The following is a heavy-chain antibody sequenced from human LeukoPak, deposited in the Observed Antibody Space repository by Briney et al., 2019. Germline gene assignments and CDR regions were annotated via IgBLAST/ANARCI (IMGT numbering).Heavy chain of an antibody. V-gene: IGHV3-30*19. J-gene: IGHJ4*02. CDR2: IRYDGNNK. D-gene: IGHD2-21*01. Sequence: PGGSLRLSCAASGFPFSDYVMHWVRQAPGKGLEWVSVIRYDGNNKYYADSVKGRFTISRDNSKNTLYLQMNSLESEDTAVYYCARPDRLFLPPDYWGQGTLVTVSS. CDR1: GFPFSDYV. CDR3: ARPDRLFLPPDY.